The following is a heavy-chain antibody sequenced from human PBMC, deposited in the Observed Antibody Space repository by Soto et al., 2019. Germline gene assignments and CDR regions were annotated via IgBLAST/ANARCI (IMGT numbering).Heavy chain of an antibody. CDR2: ISYDGSNK. D-gene: IGHD2-15*01. Sequence: GGSLRLSCAASGFTFSSYSMNWVRQAPGKGLEWVAVISYDGSNKYYADSVKGRFTISRDNSKNTLYLQMNSLRAEDTAVYYCAKSPAYCSGGSCYYFDYWGQGTLVTVSS. CDR1: GFTFSSYS. CDR3: AKSPAYCSGGSCYYFDY. V-gene: IGHV3-30*18. J-gene: IGHJ4*02.